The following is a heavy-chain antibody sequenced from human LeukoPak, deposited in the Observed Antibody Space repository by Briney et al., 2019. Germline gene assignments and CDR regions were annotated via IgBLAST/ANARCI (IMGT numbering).Heavy chain of an antibody. J-gene: IGHJ4*02. CDR2: IYTSGST. V-gene: IGHV4-4*09. D-gene: IGHD3-22*01. Sequence: SETLSLTCTVSGGSISSYYWSWIRQPPGKGLEWIGYIYTSGSTNYNPSIKGRVTISVDTSKNQFSLKLSSVTAADTAVYYCARLVHYYDSSGNYYFDYWGQGTLVTVSS. CDR3: ARLVHYYDSSGNYYFDY. CDR1: GGSISSYY.